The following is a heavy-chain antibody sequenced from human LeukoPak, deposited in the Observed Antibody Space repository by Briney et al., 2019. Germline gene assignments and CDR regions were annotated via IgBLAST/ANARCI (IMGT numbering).Heavy chain of an antibody. CDR1: GSTFLSNN. CDR3: AKDSNRVTLVRRPYGGYFDL. Sequence: ASVKVSCKASGSTFLSNNIIWLRQATGHPLEWAGWVNPRSGDGGYLQKFQARLTITRDSSIDTAYMDLSGPNSEDAAVYYCAKDSNRVTLVRRPYGGYFDLWGRGTLLTVPS. D-gene: IGHD3-10*01. J-gene: IGHJ2*01. V-gene: IGHV1-8*03. CDR2: VNPRSGDG.